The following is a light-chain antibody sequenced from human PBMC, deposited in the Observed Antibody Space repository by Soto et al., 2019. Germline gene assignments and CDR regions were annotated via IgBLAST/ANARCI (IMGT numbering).Light chain of an antibody. CDR3: QQRSNWRMYT. CDR1: QSVSSY. J-gene: IGKJ2*01. V-gene: IGKV3-11*01. CDR2: DAS. Sequence: EIVLTQSPATLSLSPGERATLSCRASQSVSSYLAWYQQKPGQAPRLLIYDASNRATGIPARFSGSGSGTDFTLTISCLEPEDFAVYYCQQRSNWRMYTFGQGTKLEIK.